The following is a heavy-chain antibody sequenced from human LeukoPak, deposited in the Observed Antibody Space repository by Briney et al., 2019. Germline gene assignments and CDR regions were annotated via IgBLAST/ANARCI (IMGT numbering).Heavy chain of an antibody. CDR3: ARASGSYWWFDF. D-gene: IGHD1-26*01. J-gene: IGHJ5*01. CDR2: VNPNNGDT. V-gene: IGHV1-2*02. Sequence: GASVKVSCKASGYTFTGYYLHWVRQAPGQGLEWMGCVNPNNGDTNYAQKFQGSVTMTRDTSISTVYMELSRLRSDDTAVYYCARASGSYWWFDFWGQGTLVTVSS. CDR1: GYTFTGYY.